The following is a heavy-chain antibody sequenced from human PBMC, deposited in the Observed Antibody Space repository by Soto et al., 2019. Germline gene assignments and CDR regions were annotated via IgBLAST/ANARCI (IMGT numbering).Heavy chain of an antibody. CDR1: GFTFSSYG. CDR3: AREMDIVGALDAFDI. D-gene: IGHD1-26*01. V-gene: IGHV3-33*01. Sequence: QVQLVESGGGVVQPGRSLRLSCAASGFTFSSYGMHWVRQAPGKGLEWVAVIWYDGSNKYYADSVKGRFTISRDNSKNTLYLQMNSLRAEDTAVYYCAREMDIVGALDAFDIWGQGTMVTVSS. J-gene: IGHJ3*02. CDR2: IWYDGSNK.